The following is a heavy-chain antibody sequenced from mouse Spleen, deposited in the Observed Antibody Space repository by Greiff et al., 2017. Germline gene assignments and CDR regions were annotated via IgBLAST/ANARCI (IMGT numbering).Heavy chain of an antibody. CDR3: ARSFYYGSYY. D-gene: IGHD1-1*01. Sequence: QVQLKQPGAELVRPGSSVKLSCKASGYTFTSYWMHWVKQRPIQGLEWIGNIDPSDSETHYNQKFKDKATLTVDKSSSTAYMQLSSLTSEDSAVYYCARSFYYGSYYWGQGTTLTVSS. CDR2: IDPSDSET. V-gene: IGHV1-52*01. J-gene: IGHJ2*01. CDR1: GYTFTSYW.